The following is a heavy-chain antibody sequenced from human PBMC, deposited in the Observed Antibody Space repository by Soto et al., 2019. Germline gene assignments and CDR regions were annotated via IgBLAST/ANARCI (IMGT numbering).Heavy chain of an antibody. CDR1: GFTFSNAW. J-gene: IGHJ6*02. CDR3: TTDRYGDYPDYYYYYGMDV. CDR2: IKSKTDGGTT. Sequence: GGSLRLSCAASGFTFSNAWMNWVRQAPGKGLEWVGRIKSKTDGGTTDYAAPVKGRFTISRDDSKNTLYLQMNSLKTEDTAVYYCTTDRYGDYPDYYYYYGMDVWGQGTTVTVSS. V-gene: IGHV3-15*07. D-gene: IGHD4-17*01.